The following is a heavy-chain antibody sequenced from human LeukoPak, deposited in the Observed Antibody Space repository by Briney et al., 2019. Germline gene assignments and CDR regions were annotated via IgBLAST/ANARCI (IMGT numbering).Heavy chain of an antibody. CDR1: GFTFSGYW. J-gene: IGHJ4*02. Sequence: GGSLRLSCAASGFTFSGYWMSWVRQAPGKGLEWVANIKQDGSEKYYVDSVKGRFTISRDNAKNSLYLQVNSLRAEDTAVYYCARNQRRLDYWGQGTLVTVSS. CDR2: IKQDGSEK. CDR3: ARNQRRLDY. D-gene: IGHD1-14*01. V-gene: IGHV3-7*01.